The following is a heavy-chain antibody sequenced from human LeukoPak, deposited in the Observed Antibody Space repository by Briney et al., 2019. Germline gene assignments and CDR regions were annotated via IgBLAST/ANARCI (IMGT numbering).Heavy chain of an antibody. D-gene: IGHD1-26*01. Sequence: SQTLSLTCAISGDSVSSNRVTWNWIRQSPSRGLEWLGRTYYRSKRSNDYAVSVKSRIAINPDTSKNQFSLQLNSVTPEDTAVYYCARVLSGIFYDWGQGTLVTVSS. J-gene: IGHJ4*02. CDR3: ARVLSGIFYD. V-gene: IGHV6-1*01. CDR2: TYYRSKRSN. CDR1: GDSVSSNRVT.